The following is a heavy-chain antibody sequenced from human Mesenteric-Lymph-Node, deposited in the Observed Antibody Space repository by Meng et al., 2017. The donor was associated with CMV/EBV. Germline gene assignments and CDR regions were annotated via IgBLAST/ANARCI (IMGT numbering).Heavy chain of an antibody. CDR2: IYYSGST. CDR1: GGSISSYY. Sequence: GSLRLSCTVSGGSISSYYWSWIRQPPGKGLEWIGYIYYSGSTNYNPSLKSRVTISVDTSKNQFSLKLSSVTAADTAVYYCARTEPMYYDILTGYREYYGMDVWGQGTTVTVSS. J-gene: IGHJ6*02. D-gene: IGHD3-9*01. CDR3: ARTEPMYYDILTGYREYYGMDV. V-gene: IGHV4-59*08.